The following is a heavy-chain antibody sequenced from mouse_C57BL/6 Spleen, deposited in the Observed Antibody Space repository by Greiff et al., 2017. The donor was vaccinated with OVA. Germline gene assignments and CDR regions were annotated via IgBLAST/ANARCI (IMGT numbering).Heavy chain of an antibody. CDR1: GYSFTDYN. D-gene: IGHD1-1*01. CDR3: ARPSSNYYGSSYRTPWFAY. CDR2: INPNYGTT. Sequence: EVKLMESGPELVKPGASVKISCKASGYSFTDYNMNWVKQSNGKSLEWIGVINPNYGTTSYNQKFKGKATLTVDQSSSTAYMQLNSLTSEDSAVYYGARPSSNYYGSSYRTPWFAYWGQGTLVTVSA. V-gene: IGHV1-39*01. J-gene: IGHJ3*01.